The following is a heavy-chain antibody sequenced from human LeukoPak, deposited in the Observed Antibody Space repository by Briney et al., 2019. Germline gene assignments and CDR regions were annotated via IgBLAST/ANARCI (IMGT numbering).Heavy chain of an antibody. CDR1: GFTFSSYG. Sequence: GGSLRLSCAASGFTFSSYGMHWVRQAPGKGLEWVAVISYDGSNKYYADSVKGRFTISRDNSKNTLYLQTNSLRAEDTAVYYCAKDPRSGYYYSLGMDVWGQGTTVTVSS. CDR2: ISYDGSNK. D-gene: IGHD3-22*01. V-gene: IGHV3-30*18. CDR3: AKDPRSGYYYSLGMDV. J-gene: IGHJ6*02.